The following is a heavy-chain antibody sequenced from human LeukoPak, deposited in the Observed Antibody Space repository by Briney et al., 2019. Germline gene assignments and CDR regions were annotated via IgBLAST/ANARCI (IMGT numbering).Heavy chain of an antibody. CDR1: GFTFSGHD. CDR3: TRGGTGSTFYYYFGLDV. Sequence: GGSLRLSCAAPGFTFSGHDMHWVRQATGKGLEWVSPIGTAGDPYYPGAVKGRFTISRENAKNSLYLQMNNLTAGDTAVYYCTRGGTGSTFYYYFGLDVWGQGTTVTVSS. CDR2: IGTAGDP. D-gene: IGHD1-7*01. J-gene: IGHJ6*02. V-gene: IGHV3-13*05.